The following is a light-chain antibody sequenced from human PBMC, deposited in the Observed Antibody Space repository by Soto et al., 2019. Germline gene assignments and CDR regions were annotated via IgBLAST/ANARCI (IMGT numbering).Light chain of an antibody. CDR3: QTLGTGIVV. V-gene: IGLV4-69*01. Sequence: QLVLTQSPSASASLGDSGNLTCTLSSGHSNYAIGWHQKQTENGPRYLMKLNRDGSHSKGDGIPTRFSGSSSRAERYLTMAGVEDEDEADYYGQTLGTGIVVFGGGTKLTVL. CDR2: LNRDGSH. J-gene: IGLJ3*02. CDR1: SGHSNYA.